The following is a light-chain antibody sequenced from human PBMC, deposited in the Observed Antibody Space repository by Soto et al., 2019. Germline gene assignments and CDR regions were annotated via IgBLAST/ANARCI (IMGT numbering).Light chain of an antibody. J-gene: IGKJ4*01. Sequence: IVMTQSPSTLSVSPGERATLSCRANQSVSSNLAWYQQKPGQAPRLLISGASTRATGIPDRFTGSGSGTEFTLTISSLQYEDFAVHYCQEYNNWPALTCGGGTKVDIK. CDR1: QSVSSN. CDR3: QEYNNWPALT. V-gene: IGKV3-15*01. CDR2: GAS.